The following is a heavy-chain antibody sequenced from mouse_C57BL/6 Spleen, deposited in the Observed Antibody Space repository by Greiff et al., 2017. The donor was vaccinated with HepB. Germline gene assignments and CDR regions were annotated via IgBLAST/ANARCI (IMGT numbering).Heavy chain of an antibody. Sequence: QVQLQQSGAELARPGASVKLSCKASGYTFTSYGISWVKQRTGQGLEWIGVIYPRSGNTYYNEKFKGKATLTADKSSSTAYMELRSLTSEDSAVYFCARSGDYYGSSYFDYWGQGTTLTVSS. V-gene: IGHV1-81*01. CDR2: IYPRSGNT. CDR1: GYTFTSYG. D-gene: IGHD1-1*01. J-gene: IGHJ2*01. CDR3: ARSGDYYGSSYFDY.